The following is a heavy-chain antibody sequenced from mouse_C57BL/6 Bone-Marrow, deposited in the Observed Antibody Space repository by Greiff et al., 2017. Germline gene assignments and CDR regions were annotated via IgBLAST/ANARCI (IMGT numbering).Heavy chain of an antibody. Sequence: EVKLVDSGGGLVQSGRSLRLSCATSRFTFSDFYMEWVRQAPGKGLEWIAASRNKANDYTTEYSASVKGRFIVSRDTSQSILYLQMNALRAEDTAIYYCARDPLYYAMDYWGQGTSVTVSS. CDR3: ARDPLYYAMDY. CDR2: SRNKANDYTT. J-gene: IGHJ4*01. D-gene: IGHD6-1*01. CDR1: RFTFSDFY. V-gene: IGHV7-1*01.